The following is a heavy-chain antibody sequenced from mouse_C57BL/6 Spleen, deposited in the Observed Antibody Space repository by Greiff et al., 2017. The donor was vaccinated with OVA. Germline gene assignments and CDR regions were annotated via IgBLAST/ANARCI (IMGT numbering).Heavy chain of an antibody. CDR3: TGNWDGDAMDY. D-gene: IGHD4-1*02. J-gene: IGHJ4*01. V-gene: IGHV6-3*01. Sequence: EVKLEESGGGLVQPGGSMKLSCVASGFTFSNYWMNWVRQSPEKGLEWVAQIRLKSDNYATHYAESVKGRFTISRDDSKSSVYLQMNNLRAEDTGIYYCTGNWDGDAMDYWGQGTSVTVSS. CDR2: IRLKSDNYAT. CDR1: GFTFSNYW.